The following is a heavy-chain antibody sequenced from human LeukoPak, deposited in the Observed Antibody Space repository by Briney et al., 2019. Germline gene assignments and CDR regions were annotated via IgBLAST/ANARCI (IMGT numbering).Heavy chain of an antibody. J-gene: IGHJ4*02. CDR1: GGSFSGYY. CDR3: ARLRLLWFGELPEQYFDY. CDR2: INHSGST. D-gene: IGHD3-10*01. Sequence: SETLSLTCAVYGGSFSGYYWSWIRQPPGKGLEWIGEINHSGSTNYNPSLKSRVTISVDTSKNQLSLKLSSVTAADTAVYYCARLRLLWFGELPEQYFDYWGQGTLVTVSS. V-gene: IGHV4-34*01.